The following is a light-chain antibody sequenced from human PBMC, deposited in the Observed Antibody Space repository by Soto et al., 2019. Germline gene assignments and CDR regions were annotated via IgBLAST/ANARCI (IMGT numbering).Light chain of an antibody. V-gene: IGKV3-15*01. CDR1: HSVSSN. Sequence: IVLTQSPATLSLSPGERATLSCRASHSVSSNLAWYQQKPGQAPRLLIYGASTRATGIPARFSGSGSGTEFTLTISSLQSEDFAVYYCQQYNNWLRTFGQGTKVDIK. J-gene: IGKJ1*01. CDR3: QQYNNWLRT. CDR2: GAS.